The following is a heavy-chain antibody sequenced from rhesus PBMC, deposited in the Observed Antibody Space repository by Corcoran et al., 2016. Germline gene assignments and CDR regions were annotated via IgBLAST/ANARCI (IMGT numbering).Heavy chain of an antibody. CDR1: GGSISGDYY. V-gene: IGHV4S9*01. J-gene: IGHJ4*01. CDR2: VYGNGATT. CDR3: GRDFDF. Sequence: QVQLQESGPGLVKPSETLSLRCAVAGGSISGDYYWNWIRQSPGKGLEWIGSVYGNGATTYYNPAVKRRVTISKDTSKNQLFLILSSVTAADTAVYYCGRDFDFWGQGVLVTVSP.